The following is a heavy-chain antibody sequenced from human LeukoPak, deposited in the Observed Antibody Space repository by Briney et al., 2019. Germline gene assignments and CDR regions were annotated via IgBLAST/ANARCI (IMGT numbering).Heavy chain of an antibody. J-gene: IGHJ6*03. CDR3: ARHGSITGTTSHYYYYYYMDV. CDR2: IYPGDSDT. Sequence: GESLKISCKGSGYSFTSYWIGWGRQLPGKGLEWMGIIYPGDSDTRYSPSFQGQVTISADKSISTAYLQWSSLKASDTAMYYCARHGSITGTTSHYYYYYYMDVWGKGTTVTVSS. D-gene: IGHD1-20*01. CDR1: GYSFTSYW. V-gene: IGHV5-51*01.